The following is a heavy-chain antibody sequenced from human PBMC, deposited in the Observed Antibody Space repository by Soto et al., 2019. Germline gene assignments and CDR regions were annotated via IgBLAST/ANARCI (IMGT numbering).Heavy chain of an antibody. V-gene: IGHV1-18*01. CDR1: GYTFISYG. CDR2: ISGYNGNT. CDR3: XRDMDGSSWYRVGY. D-gene: IGHD6-13*01. Sequence: QVQLVQSGAEVKQPGAAVKVSCKGSGYTFISYGVNWVRQAPGQGLEWVGWISGYNGNTKYAQKFQGRVTMTTDTSSSTAYMELRSLRLDDTAVYYXXRDMDGSSWYRVGYWGQGTLVTVSS. J-gene: IGHJ4*02.